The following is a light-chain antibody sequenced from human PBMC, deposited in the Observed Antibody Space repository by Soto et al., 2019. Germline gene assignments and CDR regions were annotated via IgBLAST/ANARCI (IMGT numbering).Light chain of an antibody. CDR3: LQKYFYPFT. V-gene: IGKV1-6*01. CDR1: QGIRND. CDR2: AAS. Sequence: AIQMTRSPSSLSASVGDGVTITCRASQGIRNDLDWFQQKPGKAPKLLIYAASNLQSGVPARFSGSGSGTDFTLTISSLQPEDFATYYCLQKYFYPFTFGPGTKVDIK. J-gene: IGKJ3*01.